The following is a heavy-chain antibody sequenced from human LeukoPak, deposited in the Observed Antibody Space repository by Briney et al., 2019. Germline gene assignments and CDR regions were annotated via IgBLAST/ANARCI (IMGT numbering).Heavy chain of an antibody. CDR1: GFTFSSYE. V-gene: IGHV3-53*01. CDR2: IYSGGST. Sequence: SGGSLRLSCAASGFTFSSYEMNWVRQAPGKGLEWVSVIYSGGSTYYADSVKGRFTISRDNSKNTLYLQMNSLRAEDTAVYYCARDGPYLDPWGQGTLVTVSS. J-gene: IGHJ5*02. D-gene: IGHD2-21*01. CDR3: ARDGPYLDP.